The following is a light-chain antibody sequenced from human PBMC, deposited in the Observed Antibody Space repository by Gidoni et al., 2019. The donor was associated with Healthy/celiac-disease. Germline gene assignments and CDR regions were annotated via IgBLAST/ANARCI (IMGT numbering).Light chain of an antibody. CDR2: AAS. CDR1: QSISSY. J-gene: IGKJ2*01. V-gene: IGKV1-39*01. Sequence: DTQMTHTPSSLSASVGDRVTITCRASQSISSYLNWYQQKPGKAPKLLIYAASSLQSGVPSRFSGSGSGTDFTLTISSLQPEDFATYYCQQCYSNPYTFGQGTKLEIK. CDR3: QQCYSNPYT.